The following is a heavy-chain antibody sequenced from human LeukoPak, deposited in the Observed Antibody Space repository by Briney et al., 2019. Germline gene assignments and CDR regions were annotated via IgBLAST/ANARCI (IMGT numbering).Heavy chain of an antibody. CDR1: GGSISSSNYY. J-gene: IGHJ4*02. D-gene: IGHD1-20*01. CDR3: ARRITGTTSDSFDS. Sequence: PSETLSLTCTVSGGSISSSNYYWGWIRQPPGKGLEWIGSMSYSGSTDHNPSLKSRVTISVDTSRNQFSLKLSSVTAADTAVYYCARRITGTTSDSFDSWGLGTLVAVSS. V-gene: IGHV4-39*01. CDR2: MSYSGST.